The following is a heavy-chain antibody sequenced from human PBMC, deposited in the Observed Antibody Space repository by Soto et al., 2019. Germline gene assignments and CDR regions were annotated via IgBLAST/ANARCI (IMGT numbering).Heavy chain of an antibody. Sequence: SVKVSCKASGGTFSSYAISWVRQAPGQGLEWMGGIIPIFGTANYAQKFQGRVTITADESTSTAYMELSSLRSEDTAVYYCAREGTAMVVDAFDIWGQGTMVTVSS. J-gene: IGHJ3*02. D-gene: IGHD5-18*01. CDR3: AREGTAMVVDAFDI. CDR1: GGTFSSYA. CDR2: IIPIFGTA. V-gene: IGHV1-69*13.